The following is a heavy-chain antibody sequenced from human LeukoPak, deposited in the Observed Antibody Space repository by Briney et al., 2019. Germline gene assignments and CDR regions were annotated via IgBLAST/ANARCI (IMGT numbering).Heavy chain of an antibody. D-gene: IGHD4-17*01. J-gene: IGHJ5*02. CDR2: IYYSGST. Sequence: PSQTLSPTCTVSGCSISSGDYYWSWIRQPPGKGLEWIGNIYYSGSTYYNPSLKSRITISVDTSKNQSSLKLSSVTAADTAVYYCARGAYGDYSLNWFDPWGQGTLVTVSS. CDR1: GCSISSGDYY. CDR3: ARGAYGDYSLNWFDP. V-gene: IGHV4-30-4*01.